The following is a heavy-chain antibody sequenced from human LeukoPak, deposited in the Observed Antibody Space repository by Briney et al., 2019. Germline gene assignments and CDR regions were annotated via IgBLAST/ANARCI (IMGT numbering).Heavy chain of an antibody. J-gene: IGHJ4*02. V-gene: IGHV4-34*01. CDR2: ITHAAIL. CDR1: GGGSFSDYS. D-gene: IGHD6-13*01. Sequence: SETLSLTCAVSGGGSFSDYSWNWIRQSPGKGLEWVGEITHAAILNYNPSLKGRVAISVDTSKSQVSLKLDSMTAAGAAMYYCARGPGEAAGLDHWGQGTLVTVSS. CDR3: ARGPGEAAGLDH.